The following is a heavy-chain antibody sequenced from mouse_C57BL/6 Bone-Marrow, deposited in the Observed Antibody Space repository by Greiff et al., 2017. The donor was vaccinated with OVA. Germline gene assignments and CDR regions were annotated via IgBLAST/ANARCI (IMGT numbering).Heavy chain of an antibody. D-gene: IGHD1-1*01. CDR1: GFNIKDDY. J-gene: IGHJ4*01. V-gene: IGHV14-4*01. CDR2: IDPENGDT. CDR3: TTAGYCGSRDYAMDY. Sequence: EVQLQQSGAELVRPGASVKLSCTASGFNIKDDYMHWVKQRPEQGLEWIGWIDPENGDTEYASKFQGKATITEDTSSNTAYLQLSSLTSENTAVYYCTTAGYCGSRDYAMDYWGQGTTVTVSS.